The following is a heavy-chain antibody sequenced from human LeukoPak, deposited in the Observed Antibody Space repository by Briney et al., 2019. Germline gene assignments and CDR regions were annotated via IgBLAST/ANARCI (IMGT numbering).Heavy chain of an antibody. J-gene: IGHJ4*02. CDR1: GFTFSSYS. CDR3: ARRRIAAAGKDFDY. CDR2: ISSSSSTI. D-gene: IGHD6-13*01. V-gene: IGHV3-48*01. Sequence: GGSLRLSXAASGFTFSSYSMNWVRQAPGKGLEWGSYISSSSSTIYYADSVKGRFTISRDNAKNSLYLQMNSLRAEDTAVYYCARRRIAAAGKDFDYWGQGTLVTVSS.